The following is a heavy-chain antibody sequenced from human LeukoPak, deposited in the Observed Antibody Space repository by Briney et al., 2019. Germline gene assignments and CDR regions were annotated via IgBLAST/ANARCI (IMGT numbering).Heavy chain of an antibody. J-gene: IGHJ4*02. D-gene: IGHD3-22*01. V-gene: IGHV1-2*02. CDR2: INPNSGGT. Sequence: ASVKVSCKASGYTFTGCYMHWVRQAPGQGLEWMGWINPNSGGTNYAQKFQGRVTMTRDTSISTAYMELSRLRSDDTAVYYCASPYYYDSSGYYSFDYWGQGTLVTVSS. CDR1: GYTFTGCY. CDR3: ASPYYYDSSGYYSFDY.